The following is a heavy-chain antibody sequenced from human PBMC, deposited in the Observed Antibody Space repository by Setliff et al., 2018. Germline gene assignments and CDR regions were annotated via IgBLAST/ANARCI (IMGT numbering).Heavy chain of an antibody. CDR2: IFYNGMA. J-gene: IGHJ3*02. CDR3: ARDTGAQWLIAFDI. D-gene: IGHD6-19*01. CDR1: GASIRNNYY. V-gene: IGHV4-39*07. Sequence: SETLSLTCAVSGASIRNNYYWGWIRQSPGTGLEWIGSIFYNGMAYYNPSLKSRVTMSVDTSKNQFSLKLSSVTAADTAVYYCARDTGAQWLIAFDIWGQGTMVTVSS.